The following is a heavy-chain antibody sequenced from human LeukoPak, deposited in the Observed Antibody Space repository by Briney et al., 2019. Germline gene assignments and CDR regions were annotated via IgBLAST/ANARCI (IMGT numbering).Heavy chain of an antibody. J-gene: IGHJ6*02. Sequence: GGSLRLSCAASGFTFSSYVMSWVRQAPGKGLEWVSGISGSGGSTYYADSVKGRFTISRDNSKNTLDLQMNSLRVEDTAMYYCARDLSYFSFDDWGQGTTVTVSS. D-gene: IGHD2-21*01. CDR2: ISGSGGST. CDR1: GFTFSSYV. CDR3: ARDLSYFSFDD. V-gene: IGHV3-23*01.